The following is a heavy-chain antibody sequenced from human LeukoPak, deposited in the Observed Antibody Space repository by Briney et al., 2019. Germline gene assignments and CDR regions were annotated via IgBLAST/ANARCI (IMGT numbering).Heavy chain of an antibody. V-gene: IGHV1-2*02. Sequence: GASVNLSCKASGYTFTGYYMHWVRQAPGQGLEWMGWINPNSGGTNYAQKFHGRVTMTRDTSISTAYMELSRLRSDDTAVYYCARVEYYDFWSGYSPFDYWGQGTLVTVSS. CDR1: GYTFTGYY. CDR2: INPNSGGT. D-gene: IGHD3-3*01. CDR3: ARVEYYDFWSGYSPFDY. J-gene: IGHJ4*02.